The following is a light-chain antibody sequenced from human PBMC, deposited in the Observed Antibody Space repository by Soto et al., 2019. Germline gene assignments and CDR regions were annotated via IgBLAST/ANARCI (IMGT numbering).Light chain of an antibody. Sequence: DIVMTQSPESLAVSLGERATIICKSSQSILYSTNNTNYLGWYQQKPGHPPRLLIYWESTRESGVPDRFSGSGSRTDFTLTISSLQAEDVAVYYCQQYYSIPYTFGQGTKLEIK. CDR3: QQYYSIPYT. CDR1: QSILYSTNNTNY. J-gene: IGKJ2*01. CDR2: WES. V-gene: IGKV4-1*01.